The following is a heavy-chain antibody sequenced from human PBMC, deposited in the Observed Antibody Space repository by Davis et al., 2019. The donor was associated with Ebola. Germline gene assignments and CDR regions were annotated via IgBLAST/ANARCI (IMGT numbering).Heavy chain of an antibody. Sequence: AASVKVSCKASGGTFSSYAISWVRQAPGQGLEWMGGIIPIFGTANYAQKFQGRVTITADESTSTAYMKLSSLRSEDTAVYYCATPEKSYYYGMDVWGQGTTVTVSS. CDR3: ATPEKSYYYGMDV. CDR2: IIPIFGTA. J-gene: IGHJ6*02. D-gene: IGHD5-24*01. CDR1: GGTFSSYA. V-gene: IGHV1-69*13.